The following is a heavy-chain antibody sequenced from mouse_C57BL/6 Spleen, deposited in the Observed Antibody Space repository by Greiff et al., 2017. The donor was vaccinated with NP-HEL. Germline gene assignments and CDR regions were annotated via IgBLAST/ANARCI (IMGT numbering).Heavy chain of an antibody. CDR3: ARGDYSNGDLYAMDY. D-gene: IGHD2-5*01. V-gene: IGHV1-64*01. J-gene: IGHJ4*01. Sequence: QVQLQQPGAELVKPGASVKLSCKASGYTFTSYWMHWVKQRPGQGLEWIGMIHPNSGSTNYNEKFKSKATLTVDKSSSTAYMQLSSLTSEDSAVYYCARGDYSNGDLYAMDYWGQGTSVTVSS. CDR1: GYTFTSYW. CDR2: IHPNSGST.